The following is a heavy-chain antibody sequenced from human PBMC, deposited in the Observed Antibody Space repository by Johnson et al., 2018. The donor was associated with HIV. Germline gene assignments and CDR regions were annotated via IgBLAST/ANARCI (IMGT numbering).Heavy chain of an antibody. CDR2: IGTAGDT. J-gene: IGHJ3*02. Sequence: VQLVESGGGLVQPGGSLRLSCAASGFTFSSYDMHWVRQATGKGLEWVSAIGTAGDTYYPGSVKGRFTISRDNSKNTLYLQMNSLRAEDTAVYYCARDRGGIAEQSGAFDIWGQGTMVTVSS. V-gene: IGHV3-13*01. D-gene: IGHD6-13*01. CDR1: GFTFSSYD. CDR3: ARDRGGIAEQSGAFDI.